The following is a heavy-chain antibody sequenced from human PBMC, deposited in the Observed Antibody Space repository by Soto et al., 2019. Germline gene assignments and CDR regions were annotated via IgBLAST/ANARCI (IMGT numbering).Heavy chain of an antibody. CDR3: ARDVDSTILKPNDAFGI. Sequence: QVQLQESGPGLVKPSQTVSLTCTVSGGSIFGGDYYWSWIRQSPGKGLQWVGSIYYSGSTYYNPSLKSRVTISVDTSKNHFSLKLSSVTAADTAVYYCARDVDSTILKPNDAFGIWSQGTMVTVSS. V-gene: IGHV4-30-4*01. CDR2: IYYSGST. D-gene: IGHD5-18*01. J-gene: IGHJ3*02. CDR1: GGSIFGGDYY.